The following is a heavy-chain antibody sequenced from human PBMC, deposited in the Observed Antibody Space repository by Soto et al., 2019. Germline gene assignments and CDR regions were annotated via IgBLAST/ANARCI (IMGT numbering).Heavy chain of an antibody. Sequence: QLTLRESGPALVKPTQTLTLTCTFSGFSLTTSGEAVGWIRQPPGKALEWLALIYWNGIERYSPSLTSRLSSTKDTSKNHVVLTMANMDPVDTSTYYCAHGDPLDFHFWGQGTLVTVSP. CDR3: AHGDPLDFHF. CDR2: IYWNGIE. CDR1: GFSLTTSGEA. D-gene: IGHD3-10*01. V-gene: IGHV2-5*01. J-gene: IGHJ4*02.